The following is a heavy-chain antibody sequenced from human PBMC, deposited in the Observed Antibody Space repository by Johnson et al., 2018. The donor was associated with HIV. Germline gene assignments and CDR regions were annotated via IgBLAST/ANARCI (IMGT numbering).Heavy chain of an antibody. CDR2: IRYDGSNK. J-gene: IGHJ3*02. D-gene: IGHD3-22*01. CDR1: GFTFSSYG. CDR3: AKYHDYYDSSGSAFDI. V-gene: IGHV3-30*02. Sequence: QVQLVESGGGLVQPGGSLRLSCAASGFTFSSYGMHWVRQAPGKGLEWVAFIRYDGSNKYYADSVKGRFTISRDNSKNTLYLQMNSLRAEDTAVYYCAKYHDYYDSSGSAFDIWGQGTMVTVSS.